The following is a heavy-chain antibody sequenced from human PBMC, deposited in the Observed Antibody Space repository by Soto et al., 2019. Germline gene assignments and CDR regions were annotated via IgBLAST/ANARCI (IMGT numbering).Heavy chain of an antibody. Sequence: PGGSVRLSCAASGFTFSGHSLNWIRQAPGKGLEWVSYITGSGVTMYADSVKGRFTISRDNAKNSLYLQMNSLRAEDTAVYYCARDGGASTFDFDSWGQGTLVTVSS. D-gene: IGHD3-16*01. V-gene: IGHV3-48*04. CDR1: GFTFSGHS. J-gene: IGHJ4*02. CDR2: ITGSGVTM. CDR3: ARDGGASTFDFDS.